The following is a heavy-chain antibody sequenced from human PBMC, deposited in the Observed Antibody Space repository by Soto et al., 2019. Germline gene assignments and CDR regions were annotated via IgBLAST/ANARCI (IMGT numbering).Heavy chain of an antibody. CDR2: IYYSGST. D-gene: IGHD3-16*01. Sequence: KPSETLSLTCTVSGGSISSSSYYWGWIRQPPGKGLEWIGSIYYSGSTYYNPSLKSRVTISVDTSKNQFSLKLSSVTAADTAVYYCARQGGRRHGRDWFDPWGQGTLVTVSS. CDR1: GGSISSSSYY. CDR3: ARQGGRRHGRDWFDP. V-gene: IGHV4-39*01. J-gene: IGHJ5*02.